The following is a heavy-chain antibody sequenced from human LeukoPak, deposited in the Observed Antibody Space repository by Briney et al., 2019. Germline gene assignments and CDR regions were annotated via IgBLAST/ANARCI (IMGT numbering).Heavy chain of an antibody. CDR2: ISWNSGSI. Sequence: GGSLRLSCAASGFTFSDYYMSWIRQAPGKGLEWVSGISWNSGSIGYADSVKGRFTISRDNAKNSLYLQMNSLRAEDTALYYCAKDGSIAVAGTGYFDLWGRGTLVTVSS. CDR1: GFTFSDYY. J-gene: IGHJ2*01. D-gene: IGHD6-19*01. CDR3: AKDGSIAVAGTGYFDL. V-gene: IGHV3-9*01.